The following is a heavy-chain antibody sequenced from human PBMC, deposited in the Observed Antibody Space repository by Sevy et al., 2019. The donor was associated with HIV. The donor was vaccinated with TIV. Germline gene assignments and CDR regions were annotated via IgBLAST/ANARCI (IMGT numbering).Heavy chain of an antibody. CDR3: ARLARITIFGVVSQPYGMDV. CDR2: IYYSGST. J-gene: IGHJ6*02. CDR1: GGSISSGEYY. V-gene: IGHV4-30-4*01. D-gene: IGHD3-3*01. Sequence: SETLSLTCTVSGGSISSGEYYWSWIRQPPGKGLEWIGYIYYSGSTYYNPSLKSRVTISVDTSKNQFSLKLSSVTAADTAVYYCARLARITIFGVVSQPYGMDVWGQGTTVTVSS.